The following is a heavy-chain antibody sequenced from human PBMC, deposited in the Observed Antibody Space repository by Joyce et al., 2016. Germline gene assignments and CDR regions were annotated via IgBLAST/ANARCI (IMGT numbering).Heavy chain of an antibody. Sequence: QVQLVESGGGVAQPGRSLRLACAASGFTFNRYAMQWVRQAPGTGLEWVAVISPDGSKKFYSDSVKDRFIISSDNSNKMVFVQMNSLRVEDTGVYYCARSPSNSWHTFDSWGQGTLVSVSS. V-gene: IGHV3-30-3*01. CDR3: ARSPSNSWHTFDS. CDR2: ISPDGSKK. D-gene: IGHD2-2*01. CDR1: GFTFNRYA. J-gene: IGHJ4*02.